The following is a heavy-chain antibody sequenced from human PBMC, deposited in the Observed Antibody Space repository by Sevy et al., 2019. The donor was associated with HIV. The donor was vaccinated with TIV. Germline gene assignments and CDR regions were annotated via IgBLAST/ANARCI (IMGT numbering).Heavy chain of an antibody. CDR3: ARDNGSGSYYVDY. CDR1: GGSISSGGYS. V-gene: IGHV4-30-2*01. Sequence: SETLSLTCAVSGGSISSGGYSWSWIRQPPGKGLEWIGYIYHSGSTYYNPSLKSRVTISVDRSKNQFSLKLSSVTAADTAVYYCARDNGSGSYYVDYWGQGTRVTVSS. D-gene: IGHD3-10*01. CDR2: IYHSGST. J-gene: IGHJ4*02.